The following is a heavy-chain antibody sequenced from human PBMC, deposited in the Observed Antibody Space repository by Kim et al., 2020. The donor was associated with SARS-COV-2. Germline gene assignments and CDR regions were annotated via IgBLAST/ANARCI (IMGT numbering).Heavy chain of an antibody. CDR3: ARHQSTGWYWGDAFDI. D-gene: IGHD6-19*01. V-gene: IGHV4-39*01. Sequence: SETLSLTCTVSGGSISSSSYYWGWIRQPPGKGLDWIGSSYYSCSTYYNPPLNSRVTISVDTSKNQFSLKLSSVTAADTAVYYYARHQSTGWYWGDAFDIWGPGNMGNVPS. CDR1: GGSISSSSYY. CDR2: SYYSCST. J-gene: IGHJ3*02.